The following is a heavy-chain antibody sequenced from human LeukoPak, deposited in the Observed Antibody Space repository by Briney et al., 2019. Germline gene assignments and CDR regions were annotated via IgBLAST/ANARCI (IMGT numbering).Heavy chain of an antibody. V-gene: IGHV4-4*07. D-gene: IGHD2-21*01. CDR1: GGSISSYY. CDR3: ARTAYMVLPFDY. J-gene: IGHJ4*02. Sequence: SETLSLTCTVSGGSISSYYWSWIRQPAGKGLEWIGRIYTSGSTNYNPSLKSRVTISVDTSKNQFSLELSSVTAADTAVYYCARTAYMVLPFDYWGQGTLVTVSS. CDR2: IYTSGST.